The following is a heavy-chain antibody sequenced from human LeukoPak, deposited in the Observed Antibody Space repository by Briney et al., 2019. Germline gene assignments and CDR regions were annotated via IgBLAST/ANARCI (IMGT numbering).Heavy chain of an antibody. CDR2: IYTSGST. Sequence: SQTLSLTCTVSGGSISSGSYYWSWIRQPAGKGLEWIGRIYTSGSTNYNPSLKSRVTISVDTSKNQFSLRLSSVTAADTAVYYCARERAMRYNWFDPWGQGTLVTVSS. J-gene: IGHJ5*02. V-gene: IGHV4-61*02. CDR3: ARERAMRYNWFDP. CDR1: GGSISSGSYY.